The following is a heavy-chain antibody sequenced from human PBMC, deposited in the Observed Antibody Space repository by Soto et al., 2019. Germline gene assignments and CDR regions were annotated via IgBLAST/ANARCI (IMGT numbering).Heavy chain of an antibody. CDR3: ARDSCSSTSCPFYYYYYYMDV. D-gene: IGHD2-2*01. J-gene: IGHJ6*03. CDR1: GFTFSSYG. V-gene: IGHV3-48*01. Sequence: GGSLRLSCAASGFTFSSYGMNWVRQAPGKGLEWVSYISSSSSTIYYADSVKGRFTISRDNAKNSLYLQMNSLRAEDTAVYYCARDSCSSTSCPFYYYYYYMDVWGKGTTVTGSS. CDR2: ISSSSSTI.